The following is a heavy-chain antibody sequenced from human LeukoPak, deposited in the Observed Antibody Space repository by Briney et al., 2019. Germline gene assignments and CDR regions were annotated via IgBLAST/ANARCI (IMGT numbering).Heavy chain of an antibody. CDR2: TYHSGTS. J-gene: IGHJ4*02. CDR3: ARGVVIAPQTFDY. Sequence: SETLSLTCTVSGYSISNGYYWGWIRRPPGKGLEWIGTTYHSGTSYYNPSLKSRVTISVDTSKNQFSLKLSSVTAADTAVYYCARGVVIAPQTFDYWGQGTLVTVSS. CDR1: GYSISNGYY. D-gene: IGHD2-21*01. V-gene: IGHV4-38-2*02.